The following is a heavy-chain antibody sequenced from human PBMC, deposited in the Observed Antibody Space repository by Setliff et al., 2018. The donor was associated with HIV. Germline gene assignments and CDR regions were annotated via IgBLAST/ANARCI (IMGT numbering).Heavy chain of an antibody. CDR1: GDSVSSRSYY. D-gene: IGHD5-12*01. CDR2: IYYSGST. J-gene: IGHJ4*02. V-gene: IGHV4-61*03. Sequence: PSETLSLTCTVSGDSVSSRSYYWSWIRQPPGKGLEWIGYIYYSGSTNYNPSLKSRVTISVDTSKNHFSLKLRSVTAADTAVYYCARASPDRVATFFDYWGQGTLVTVSS. CDR3: ARASPDRVATFFDY.